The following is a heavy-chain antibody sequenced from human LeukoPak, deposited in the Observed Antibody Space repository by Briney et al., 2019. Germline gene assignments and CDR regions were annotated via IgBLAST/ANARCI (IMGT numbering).Heavy chain of an antibody. D-gene: IGHD3-16*02. CDR1: GFTVSSNY. CDR3: ASGSSYSYVDI. J-gene: IGHJ3*02. CDR2: IYSGGST. Sequence: GGSLRLSCAASGFTVSSNYMSWVRQAPGKGLEWVSVIYSGGSTYYADSVKGRFTISRDNSKNTLYLQMNSLRAEDTAVYYCASGSSYSYVDIWGQGTMVTVSS. V-gene: IGHV3-53*01.